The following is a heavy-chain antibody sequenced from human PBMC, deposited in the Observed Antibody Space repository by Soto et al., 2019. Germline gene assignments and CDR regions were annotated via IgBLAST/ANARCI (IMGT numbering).Heavy chain of an antibody. D-gene: IGHD2-2*01. CDR3: ARAQYLADDAFDI. CDR1: GFTFSSYW. J-gene: IGHJ3*02. CDR2: INSDGINT. V-gene: IGHV3-74*01. Sequence: VQLVESRGGLVQPGGSLRLSCTASGFTFSSYWMHWVRQAPGKGLVWVSRINSDGINTSHADSVKGRFTISRDNAKSTLYLQMNSLRAEDTAVYYCARAQYLADDAFDIWGRGTVVTVSS.